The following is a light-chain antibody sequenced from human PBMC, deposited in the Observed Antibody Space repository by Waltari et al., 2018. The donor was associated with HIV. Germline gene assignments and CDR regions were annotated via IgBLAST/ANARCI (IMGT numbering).Light chain of an antibody. Sequence: DLQMAQSPSSLSASVGDRVTLSCRARQPVGANLTWYQVKGGDAPKLLLYGVSSLNSGVSSRFSGGGSGTNFTLTISSLQPGDSATYYCQQTYTVPRTFGRGTRVEI. CDR2: GVS. CDR1: QPVGAN. J-gene: IGKJ1*01. V-gene: IGKV1-39*01. CDR3: QQTYTVPRT.